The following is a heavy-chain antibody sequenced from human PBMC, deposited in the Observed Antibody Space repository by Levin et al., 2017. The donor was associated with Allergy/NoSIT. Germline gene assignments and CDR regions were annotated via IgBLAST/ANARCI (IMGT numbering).Heavy chain of an antibody. CDR1: GGSMSSSY. CDR3: ARRVSSPNLNSYYNYGMDV. J-gene: IGHJ6*02. Sequence: SQTLSLPCTVSGGSMSSSYWSWIRQPPGKGLEWIGYIYYSGSTKYNPSLKSRVTISVDTSKNQFSLKLSSVTAADTAVYYCARRVSSPNLNSYYNYGMDVWGQGTTVTVSS. V-gene: IGHV4-59*01. CDR2: IYYSGST. D-gene: IGHD3-10*01.